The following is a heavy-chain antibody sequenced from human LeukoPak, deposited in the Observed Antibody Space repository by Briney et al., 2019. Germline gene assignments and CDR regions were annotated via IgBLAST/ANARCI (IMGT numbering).Heavy chain of an antibody. CDR1: GFIFSSYS. D-gene: IGHD2-8*01. Sequence: GGSLRLSCAASGFIFSSYSINWVRQAPGKGLEWVSFISSSSTYIYYADSVKGRFTISRDNTKNSLYLQMNSLRAEDTAVYYCARDRDMVLPPAGLDVWGRGATVTVSS. V-gene: IGHV3-21*01. J-gene: IGHJ6*04. CDR3: ARDRDMVLPPAGLDV. CDR2: ISSSSTYI.